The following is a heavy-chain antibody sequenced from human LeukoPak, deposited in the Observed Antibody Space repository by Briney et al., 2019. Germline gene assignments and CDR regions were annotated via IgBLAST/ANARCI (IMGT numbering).Heavy chain of an antibody. V-gene: IGHV1-2*02. CDR3: ARDHEWGFDY. Sequence: ASVTVSSKASGFTFTDHYMHWVRQAPGQGLEWMGWINGKRGDTNYAQNFQDRVTMTRDTSTSTVYMELSRLTVDDTAVYYCARDHEWGFDYWGQGTLVTVSS. J-gene: IGHJ4*02. CDR1: GFTFTDHY. D-gene: IGHD7-27*01. CDR2: INGKRGDT.